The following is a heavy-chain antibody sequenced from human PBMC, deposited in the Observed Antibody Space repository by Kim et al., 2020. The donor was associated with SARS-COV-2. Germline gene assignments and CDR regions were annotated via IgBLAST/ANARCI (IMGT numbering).Heavy chain of an antibody. CDR2: IIPFLGKA. D-gene: IGHD7-27*01. J-gene: IGHJ6*03. V-gene: IGHV1-69*10. Sequence: SVKFSCKASGGTFSSYAISWVRQAPGKGLEWLGGIIPFLGKANSPQRSQGRATITADKSTSTAYMELSSLRSEDTAVYYCARGLWGKGIYYYYYMDVWGKGTTVTVSS. CDR3: ARGLWGKGIYYYYYMDV. CDR1: GGTFSSYA.